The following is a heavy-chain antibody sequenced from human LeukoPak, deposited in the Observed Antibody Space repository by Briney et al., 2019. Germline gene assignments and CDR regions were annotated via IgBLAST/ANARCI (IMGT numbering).Heavy chain of an antibody. CDR3: ARDAGGWYPPGDAFDI. D-gene: IGHD6-19*01. CDR2: IYYSGYT. Sequence: PSETLSLTCTVSGGSISSYYWSWIRQPPGKGLEWIGYIYYSGYTNYNPSLKSRVTISVDTSKNQFSLKLSSVTAADTAVYYCARDAGGWYPPGDAFDIWGQGTMVTVSS. CDR1: GGSISSYY. J-gene: IGHJ3*02. V-gene: IGHV4-59*12.